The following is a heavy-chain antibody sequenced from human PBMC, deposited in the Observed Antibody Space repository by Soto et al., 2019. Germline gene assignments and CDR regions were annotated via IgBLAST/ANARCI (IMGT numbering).Heavy chain of an antibody. CDR1: GYSFTSYW. D-gene: IGHD5-18*01. J-gene: IGHJ6*02. CDR3: ARHDTAMVSWYYSGMDV. CDR2: IDPSDTYT. Sequence: GESLKISCKGSGYSFTSYWISWVRQMPGKGLEWMGRIDPSDTYTNYSPSFQGHVTISADKSISTAYLQWSSLKASDTAMYYCARHDTAMVSWYYSGMDVWGQGTTVTVSS. V-gene: IGHV5-10-1*01.